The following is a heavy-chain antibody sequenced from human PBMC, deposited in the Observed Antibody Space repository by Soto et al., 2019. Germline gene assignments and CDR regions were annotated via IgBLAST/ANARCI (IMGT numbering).Heavy chain of an antibody. V-gene: IGHV4-31*03. Sequence: QVQLQESGSGLLKPSQTLSLDCSVSGDSLRRGFHHWSWIRQTPGKGLQLIGYIDTNGDTHYDPSLRNRLNMSIVTTESRFSLKVTSVTAADTDVYYCARGTVYYCPNDKCGFFFDHWGQGALVTVTS. CDR3: ARGTVYYCPNDKCGFFFDH. J-gene: IGHJ4*02. CDR2: IDTNGDT. CDR1: GDSLRRGFHH. D-gene: IGHD2-8*01.